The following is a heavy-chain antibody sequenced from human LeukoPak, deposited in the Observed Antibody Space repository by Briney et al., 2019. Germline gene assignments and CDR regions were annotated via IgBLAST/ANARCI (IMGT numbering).Heavy chain of an antibody. CDR1: GGSIGTGNYY. V-gene: IGHV4-61*10. CDR2: IFPNGST. J-gene: IGHJ4*02. Sequence: SETLSLTCGVSGGSIGTGNYYWSWIRHPAGKGLEWIGHIFPNGSTNYNPSLKSRVTMSVDTSKNQFSLKLSSVTAADTAVYYCARDPEEYYFDYWGQGTLVTVSS. CDR3: ARDPEEYYFDY.